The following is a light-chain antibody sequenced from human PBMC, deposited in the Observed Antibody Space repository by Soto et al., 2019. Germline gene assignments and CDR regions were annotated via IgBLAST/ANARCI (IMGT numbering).Light chain of an antibody. Sequence: DIQMTQSPSTLSGSVGDSVTITCRASQTISSWLAWYQQKPGKATKLLIYKASTLKSGVTSRFSGSGSGTEFTLTISSLQPDDFATYYCQHYNSYSEAFGQVTKV. CDR2: KAS. J-gene: IGKJ1*01. CDR3: QHYNSYSEA. V-gene: IGKV1-5*03. CDR1: QTISSW.